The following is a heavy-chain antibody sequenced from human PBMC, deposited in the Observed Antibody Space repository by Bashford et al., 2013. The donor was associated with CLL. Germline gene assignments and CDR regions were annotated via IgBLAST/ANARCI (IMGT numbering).Heavy chain of an antibody. CDR3: ARGPMIVVVINPGEPYYYYYYGMDV. D-gene: IGHD3-22*01. Sequence: SETLSLTCAVYGGSFSGYYWSWIRQPPREGAWSGLGKVNHSGSTNYNPSLKSRVTISVDTSKNQFSLKLSSVTAADTAVYYCARGPMIVVVINPGEPYYYYYYGMDVWAKGPRSPSP. V-gene: IGHV4-34*01. CDR2: VNHSGST. CDR1: GGSFSGYY. J-gene: IGHJ6*02.